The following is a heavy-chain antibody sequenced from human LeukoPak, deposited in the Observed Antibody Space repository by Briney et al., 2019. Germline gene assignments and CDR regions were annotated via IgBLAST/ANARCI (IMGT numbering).Heavy chain of an antibody. Sequence: GRSLRLSCAASGFTFSSYGMHWVRQAPGKGLEWVAVIWYDGSNKYYADSVKGRFTISRDNSKNTLCLQMNSLRAEDTAVYYCARGGISSFIDYYYYMDVWGKGTTVTVSS. CDR2: IWYDGSNK. J-gene: IGHJ6*03. V-gene: IGHV3-33*01. CDR1: GFTFSSYG. D-gene: IGHD6-6*01. CDR3: ARGGISSFIDYYYYMDV.